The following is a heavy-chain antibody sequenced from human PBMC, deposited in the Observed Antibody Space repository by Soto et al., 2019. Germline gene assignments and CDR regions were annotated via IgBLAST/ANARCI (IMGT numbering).Heavy chain of an antibody. J-gene: IGHJ4*02. D-gene: IGHD5-18*01. CDR3: AIVIQLWLDYFDY. CDR2: ISYDGSNK. Sequence: QVQLVESGGGVVQPGRSLRLSCAASGFTFSSYAMHWVRQAPGKGLEWVAVISYDGSNKYYADSVKGRFTISRDNSKNTLYLQMNSLRAEDTAVYYCAIVIQLWLDYFDYWGQGTLVTVSS. V-gene: IGHV3-30-3*01. CDR1: GFTFSSYA.